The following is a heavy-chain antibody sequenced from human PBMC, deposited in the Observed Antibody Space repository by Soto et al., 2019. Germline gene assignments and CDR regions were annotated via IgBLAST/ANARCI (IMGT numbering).Heavy chain of an antibody. CDR1: GGSISSYY. V-gene: IGHV4-59*01. Sequence: QVQLQESGPGLVKPSETLSLTCTVSGGSISSYYWSWIRQPPGKGLEWIGNIHNSGSTNYKPPLKSRVTISVDTSKNQFSLKLSSVTAADTAVYYCARETDSGSYYTFDIWGQGTMVTVSS. J-gene: IGHJ3*02. D-gene: IGHD1-26*01. CDR3: ARETDSGSYYTFDI. CDR2: IHNSGST.